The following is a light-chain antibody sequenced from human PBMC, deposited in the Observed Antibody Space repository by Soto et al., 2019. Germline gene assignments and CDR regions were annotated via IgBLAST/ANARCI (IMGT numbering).Light chain of an antibody. J-gene: IGKJ1*01. Sequence: DIQVTQSPNSLYASLGDSVTITCQASQDISTFLDWYQQKPGKAPNLLIYGASEWQTGIPSRFSGSGSGTDFTLTISSLQPEDFATYYCQQTHSSPRTFGQGTKVDIK. CDR1: QDISTF. CDR2: GAS. CDR3: QQTHSSPRT. V-gene: IGKV1-33*01.